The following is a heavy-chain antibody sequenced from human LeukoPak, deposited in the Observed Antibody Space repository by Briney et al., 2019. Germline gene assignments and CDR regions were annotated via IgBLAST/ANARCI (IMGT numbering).Heavy chain of an antibody. V-gene: IGHV3-21*01. CDR2: ISSITSYL. D-gene: IGHD2-21*01. Sequence: ISSITSYLYYADSVKGPFTISSDNAKNSLYLQMNSLRAEDTAVYYCARRRAYCGGDCYLDYWGQGTLVTVSS. CDR3: ARRRAYCGGDCYLDY. J-gene: IGHJ4*02.